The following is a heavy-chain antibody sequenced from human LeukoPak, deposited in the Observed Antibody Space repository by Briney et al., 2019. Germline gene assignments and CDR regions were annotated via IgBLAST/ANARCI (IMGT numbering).Heavy chain of an antibody. V-gene: IGHV3-53*01. CDR2: IYSSGST. D-gene: IGHD3-9*01. J-gene: IGHJ3*02. CDR3: ARTQGDILTGEDAFDI. Sequence: PGGSLRLSCSASWFTVSSNYISWFRQAPGKGLEWVAFIYSSGSTYYADSVKGRFNISGDNSKNTLYLQMNSLRAEDTAVYDCARTQGDILTGEDAFDIWGQGTMVHVFS. CDR1: WFTVSSNY.